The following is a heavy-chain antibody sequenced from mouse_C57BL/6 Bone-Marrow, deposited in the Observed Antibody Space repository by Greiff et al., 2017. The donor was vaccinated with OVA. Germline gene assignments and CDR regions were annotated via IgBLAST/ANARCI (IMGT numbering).Heavy chain of an antibody. Sequence: EVQLQESGPVLVKPGASVKMSCKASGYTFTDYYMNWVKQSHGKSLEWIGVINPYNGGTSYNQKFKGKATLTVDKSSSTAYMELNSLTSEDSAVYYCARKDYGYDDPLDYWGQGTTLTVSS. J-gene: IGHJ2*01. CDR2: INPYNGGT. CDR3: ARKDYGYDDPLDY. V-gene: IGHV1-19*01. D-gene: IGHD2-2*01. CDR1: GYTFTDYY.